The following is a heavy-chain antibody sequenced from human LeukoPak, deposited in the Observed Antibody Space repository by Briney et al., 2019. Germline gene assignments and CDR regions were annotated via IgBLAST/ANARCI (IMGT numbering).Heavy chain of an antibody. Sequence: GGSLRLSCAASGFTCNDYAMHWVRQPPGKGLEWLSIISWNSGYIGYADSVKGRFTVSRDNTEDSVYLQMNSLRPEDTALYFCAKVRGTYSSGFFFDSWGQGTLVTVSS. J-gene: IGHJ4*02. D-gene: IGHD6-19*01. CDR2: ISWNSGYI. CDR1: GFTCNDYA. CDR3: AKVRGTYSSGFFFDS. V-gene: IGHV3-9*01.